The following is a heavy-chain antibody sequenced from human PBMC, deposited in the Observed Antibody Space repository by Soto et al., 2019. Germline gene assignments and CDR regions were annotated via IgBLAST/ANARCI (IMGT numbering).Heavy chain of an antibody. D-gene: IGHD3-22*01. CDR3: ARVGYYYDSSGRYWGFDL. CDR2: INPSGGST. Sequence: QVQLVQSGAEVKKPGAAVKVSCKASGYTFTGYYMHWLRQAPGEGLAWLGIINPSGGSTSYAQKFEGRVTMTRDASTSTVYLELSSLRSEDTAVYYCARVGYYYDSSGRYWGFDLWGRGTLVTVSS. J-gene: IGHJ2*01. V-gene: IGHV1-46*01. CDR1: GYTFTGYY.